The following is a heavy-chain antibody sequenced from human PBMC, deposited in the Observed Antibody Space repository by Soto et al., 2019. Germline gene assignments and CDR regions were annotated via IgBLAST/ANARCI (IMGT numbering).Heavy chain of an antibody. CDR1: GFSLSTRGVA. J-gene: IGHJ4*02. Sequence: QITLKESGPTLVKPTQTLTLTCTFSGFSLSTRGVAVGWFRQPPGKALEWLALIYWDEDRWYSPSLKSRLTITDAPTTNQVVRTTTNMDPVDTATYYCAHRPRGYAYYFYYWGQGTLVTVSS. V-gene: IGHV2-5*02. D-gene: IGHD5-12*01. CDR2: IYWDEDR. CDR3: AHRPRGYAYYFYY.